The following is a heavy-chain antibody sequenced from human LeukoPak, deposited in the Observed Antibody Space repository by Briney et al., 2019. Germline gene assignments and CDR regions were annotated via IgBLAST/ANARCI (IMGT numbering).Heavy chain of an antibody. CDR2: INYSGNT. D-gene: IGHD1-7*01. J-gene: IGHJ4*02. CDR3: ARRKTGTMEDY. CDR1: GGSISSSSYY. V-gene: IGHV4-39*01. Sequence: SETLSLTCAVSGGSISSSSYYWGWVRQPPGKGLEWIGTINYSGNTYYNPSLKGRVTISVDTSKSQFSLKLSSVTAADTAVYYCARRKTGTMEDYWGQGTLVTVSS.